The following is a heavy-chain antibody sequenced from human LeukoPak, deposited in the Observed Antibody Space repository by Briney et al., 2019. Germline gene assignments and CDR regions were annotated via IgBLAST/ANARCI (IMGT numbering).Heavy chain of an antibody. D-gene: IGHD3-10*01. V-gene: IGHV3-11*01. CDR1: GFTFSDYY. CDR3: ARDLGRSRFGEFLFDC. CDR2: IRSSRSTI. J-gene: IGHJ4*02. Sequence: GGSLRLPCPASGFTFSDYYMSWIRQAPGKGLGWVSYIRSSRSTIYYAGSVKRRFTISRDNAKNSLYLQMNSLRAEDTAVYYCARDLGRSRFGEFLFDCWGQGTLVAVSS.